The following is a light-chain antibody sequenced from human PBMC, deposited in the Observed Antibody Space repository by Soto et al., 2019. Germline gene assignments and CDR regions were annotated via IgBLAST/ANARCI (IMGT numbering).Light chain of an antibody. CDR3: QQRTSEPPGLT. J-gene: IGKJ4*01. Sequence: DIVLTQSPVTLSLSPGKRATLSCRASQSVGDSLSWYQQKAGQAPRLLIYDTYNRATGIPARLSASGSGTDFTLTISSLEPDDFAVYFCQQRTSEPPGLTFGGGTKVEIK. CDR2: DTY. V-gene: IGKV3-11*01. CDR1: QSVGDS.